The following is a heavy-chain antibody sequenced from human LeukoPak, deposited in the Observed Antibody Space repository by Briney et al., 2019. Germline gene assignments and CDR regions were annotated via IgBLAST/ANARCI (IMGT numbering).Heavy chain of an antibody. CDR2: ISRSGDST. J-gene: IGHJ5*01. Sequence: GGSLRLSCAASGFSFSSYSMTWARQAPRKGLEWVSSISRSGDSTYYADSVKGRFTISRDNSKSIVYLQMDSLRVEDTALYYCANDLPGKVWFDSWGQGTLVIVSS. CDR3: ANDLPGKVWFDS. D-gene: IGHD1-14*01. V-gene: IGHV3-23*01. CDR1: GFSFSSYS.